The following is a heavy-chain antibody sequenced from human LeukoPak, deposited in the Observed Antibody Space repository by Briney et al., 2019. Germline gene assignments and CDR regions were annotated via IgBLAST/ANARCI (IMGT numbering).Heavy chain of an antibody. J-gene: IGHJ4*02. Sequence: GASLRLSCSASGCTFSSFTMHWVRPAPGNGQGYFSGISRNGDTTYYANSVKGRFTISRDNSKNTLYLQMSSLRPADTAVYYCARDRGSGWHTVDYWGQGTLVTVSS. CDR1: GCTFSSFT. CDR2: ISRNGDTT. V-gene: IGHV3-64D*06. CDR3: ARDRGSGWHTVDY. D-gene: IGHD6-19*01.